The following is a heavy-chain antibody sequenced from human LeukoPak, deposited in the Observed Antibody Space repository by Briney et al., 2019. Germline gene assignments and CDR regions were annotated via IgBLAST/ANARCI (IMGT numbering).Heavy chain of an antibody. D-gene: IGHD6-13*01. CDR1: GYTFTSYY. CDR3: ARDGLRYSSSWYMGY. CDR2: INPSGGST. J-gene: IGHJ4*02. Sequence: ASVEVSCKASGYTFTSYYMHWVRQAPGQGLEWMGIINPSGGSTSYAQKFQGRVTMTRDTSTSTVYMELSSLRSEDTAVYYCARDGLRYSSSWYMGYWGQGTLVTVSS. V-gene: IGHV1-46*03.